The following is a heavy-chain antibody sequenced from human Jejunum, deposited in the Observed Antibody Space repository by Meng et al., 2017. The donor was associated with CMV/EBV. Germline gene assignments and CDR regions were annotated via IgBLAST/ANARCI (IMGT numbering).Heavy chain of an antibody. J-gene: IGHJ4*02. D-gene: IGHD3-10*01. V-gene: IGHV3-7*01. CDR2: IKQDGSEK. CDR1: GFTFSTYW. Sequence: LTGAASGFTFSTYWMTWVRQAPGKGLEWVANIKQDGSEKYYVESVKGRFTISRDNAKNLLFLQMNSLRVEDTAMYYCARNARGSGYWGQGTLVTVSS. CDR3: ARNARGSGY.